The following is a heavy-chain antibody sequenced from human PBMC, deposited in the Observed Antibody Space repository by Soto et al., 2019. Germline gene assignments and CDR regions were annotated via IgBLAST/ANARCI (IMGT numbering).Heavy chain of an antibody. J-gene: IGHJ5*02. V-gene: IGHV4-30-4*01. CDR2: IYYSGST. D-gene: IGHD6-6*01. CDR3: ARDAGKLGNWFDP. CDR1: GGSISSGDYY. Sequence: SETLSLTCTVSGGSISSGDYYWSWIRQPPGKGLEWIGYIYYSGSTYYNPSLKSQVTISVDTYKNQFSLKLSSVTAADTAVYYCARDAGKLGNWFDPWGQGTLVTVSS.